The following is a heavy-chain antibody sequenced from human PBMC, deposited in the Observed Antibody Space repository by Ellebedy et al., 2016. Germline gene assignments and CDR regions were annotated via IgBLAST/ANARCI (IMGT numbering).Heavy chain of an antibody. J-gene: IGHJ6*03. CDR3: ARLEGFWGGYYNYYMDV. V-gene: IGHV4-4*02. Sequence: SETLSLXXAVSSVSISSGNWWNWVRQPPGKGLEWLGEIFHSGTTNYNPSLKSRITISLDTSKNQFSLNLSSVTAADTAVHYCARLEGFWGGYYNYYMDVWGQGTTVTVSS. CDR2: IFHSGTT. D-gene: IGHD3-3*01. CDR1: SVSISSGNW.